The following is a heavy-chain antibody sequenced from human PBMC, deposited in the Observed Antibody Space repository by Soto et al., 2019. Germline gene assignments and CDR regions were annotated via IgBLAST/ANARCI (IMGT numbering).Heavy chain of an antibody. Sequence: PSETLSLTCTVSGGSVSSNSYSWGWIRQSPGKGLEWIATIYSAENTYYNPSLKSRVTISVDTSKNQFSLKLSSVTAADTAVYYCARLVLTYDSSGPLAYFDYWGQGTLVTVSS. CDR1: GGSVSSNSYS. D-gene: IGHD3-22*01. V-gene: IGHV4-39*07. CDR3: ARLVLTYDSSGPLAYFDY. J-gene: IGHJ4*02. CDR2: IYSAENT.